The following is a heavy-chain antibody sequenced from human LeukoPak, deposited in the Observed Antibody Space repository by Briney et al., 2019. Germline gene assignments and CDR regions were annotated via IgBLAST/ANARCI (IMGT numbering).Heavy chain of an antibody. CDR3: ARSLWPEDY. D-gene: IGHD3-10*01. CDR1: GFAFSSYW. Sequence: GGSLRLSCAASGFAFSSYWASWVRQAPGKGLEWVANIDQDGSSQNYVDSVRGRFTISRDNAKNSVYLQMNSLRAEDTAVYYCARSLWPEDYWGPGILVTVSS. CDR2: IDQDGSSQ. V-gene: IGHV3-7*01. J-gene: IGHJ4*02.